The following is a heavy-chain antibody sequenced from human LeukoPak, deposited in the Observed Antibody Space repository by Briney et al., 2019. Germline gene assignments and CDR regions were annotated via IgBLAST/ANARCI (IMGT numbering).Heavy chain of an antibody. Sequence: SETLSLTCTVSGGSISSYYWSWIRQPPGKGLEWIGYIYYSGSTNYNPSLKSRVTISVDTSKNQFSLKLSSVTAADTAVYYCAREGKRWLNGAFGIWGQGTMVTVSS. CDR3: AREGKRWLNGAFGI. V-gene: IGHV4-59*01. CDR2: IYYSGST. D-gene: IGHD5-24*01. J-gene: IGHJ3*02. CDR1: GGSISSYY.